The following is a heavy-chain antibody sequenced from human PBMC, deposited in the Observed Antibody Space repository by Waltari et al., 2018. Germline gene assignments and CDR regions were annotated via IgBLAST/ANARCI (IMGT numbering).Heavy chain of an antibody. CDR3: AGPRGIHLWSFDD. V-gene: IGHV1-69*04. CDR1: GGTFNTYA. CDR2: INHIIDTA. D-gene: IGHD5-18*01. J-gene: IGHJ4*02. Sequence: QVQLVQSGAEVKRPGSSVKVSCKASGGTFNTYAINWVRQAPGLGLEWMGRINHIIDTAGYAQKFQDRGTLTADRATGTAYMELSSLRPDDTGMYYCAGPRGIHLWSFDDWGQGTLVIVSS.